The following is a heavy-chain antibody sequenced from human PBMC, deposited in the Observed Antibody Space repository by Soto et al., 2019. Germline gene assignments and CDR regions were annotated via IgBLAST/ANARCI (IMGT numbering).Heavy chain of an antibody. CDR2: IWYDGSNK. Sequence: QVQLVESGGGVVQPGRSLRLSCAASGFTFSSYGMHWVRQAPGKGLEWVAVIWYDGSNKYYADSVKGRFTISRDNSKNQLYLQMNSLRAEDTAVYYCARDPIGRYRPFPDYGMDVWGQGTTVTVSS. CDR1: GFTFSSYG. CDR3: ARDPIGRYRPFPDYGMDV. V-gene: IGHV3-33*01. D-gene: IGHD1-26*01. J-gene: IGHJ6*02.